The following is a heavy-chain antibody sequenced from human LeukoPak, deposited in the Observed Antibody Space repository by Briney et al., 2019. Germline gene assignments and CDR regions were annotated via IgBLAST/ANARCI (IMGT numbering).Heavy chain of an antibody. CDR2: ISGSGGNT. CDR3: ARDAGYSSGWYYFDY. CDR1: GFTFSSYA. D-gene: IGHD6-19*01. V-gene: IGHV3-23*01. Sequence: GGSLRLSCAASGFTFSSYAMSWVRQAPGKGLEWVSAISGSGGNTYYADSVKGRFTISRDNSKNTLYLQMNSLRAEDTAVYYCARDAGYSSGWYYFDYWGQGTLVTVSS. J-gene: IGHJ4*02.